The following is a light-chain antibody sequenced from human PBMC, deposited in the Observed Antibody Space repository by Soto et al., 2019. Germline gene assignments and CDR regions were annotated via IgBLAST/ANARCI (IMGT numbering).Light chain of an antibody. Sequence: QSVLTQPPSVSAAPGQKVTISCSGSSSNIGSNFVSWYQQHPGKAPKLIIFEVSNRPSGVSDRFSGSKSGNRASLTISGLQAEDEADYYCSSYTSISSLGVFGTGTKLTVL. CDR1: SSNIGSNF. V-gene: IGLV2-14*01. CDR3: SSYTSISSLGV. CDR2: EVS. J-gene: IGLJ1*01.